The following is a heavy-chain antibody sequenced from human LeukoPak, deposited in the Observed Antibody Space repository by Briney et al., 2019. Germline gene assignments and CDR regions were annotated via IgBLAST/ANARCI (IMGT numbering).Heavy chain of an antibody. V-gene: IGHV3-66*01. D-gene: IGHD3-10*01. CDR1: GFTVSSNY. J-gene: IGHJ6*02. CDR2: IYSGGST. Sequence: PGGSLRLSCAASGFTVSSNYMSWVRQAPGKGLEWVSVIYSGGSTYYADSVKGRFTISRDNSKNTLYLQMNSLRAEDTAVYYCARDRYYGSGSYGMDVWGQGTTVTVSS. CDR3: ARDRYYGSGSYGMDV.